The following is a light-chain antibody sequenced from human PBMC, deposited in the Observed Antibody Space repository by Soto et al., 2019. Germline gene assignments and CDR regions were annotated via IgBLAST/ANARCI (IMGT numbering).Light chain of an antibody. Sequence: EIVLTQSPATLSLSPRERATLSSRASQSVSSYLAWYQQKPGQAPRLLIYDASNRTTGIPARFSGSGSGTDVTLTISSLEPEDFAVYYCQQRRNWPPFTFGQGTRLEI. J-gene: IGKJ5*01. CDR2: DAS. CDR1: QSVSSY. CDR3: QQRRNWPPFT. V-gene: IGKV3-11*01.